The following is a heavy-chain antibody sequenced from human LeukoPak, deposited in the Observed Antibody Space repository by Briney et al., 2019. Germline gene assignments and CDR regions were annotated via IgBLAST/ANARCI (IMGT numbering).Heavy chain of an antibody. CDR3: ARQYYDSSGYRYLDY. Sequence: GGSLRLSCAASGFTFRSYAMNWVRQAPGKGLEWVSVISGSGSSTYYADSVKGRFTISRDNAKNSLYLQMNSLRPEDTAVYYCARQYYDSSGYRYLDYWGQGTLVTVSS. CDR2: ISGSGSST. J-gene: IGHJ4*02. D-gene: IGHD3-22*01. V-gene: IGHV3-23*01. CDR1: GFTFRSYA.